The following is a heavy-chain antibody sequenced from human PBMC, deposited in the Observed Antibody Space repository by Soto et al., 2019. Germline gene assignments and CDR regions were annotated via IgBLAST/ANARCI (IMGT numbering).Heavy chain of an antibody. CDR3: AAAPMTTVTTDKTYYYGMDV. J-gene: IGHJ6*02. V-gene: IGHV1-58*01. Sequence: SVKVSCKASGFTFTSSAVQWVRQARGQRLEWIGRIVVGSGNTNYAQKFQERVTITRDMSTSTAYMELSSLRSEDTAVYYCAAAPMTTVTTDKTYYYGMDVWGQGTTVTVSS. CDR2: IVVGSGNT. D-gene: IGHD4-17*01. CDR1: GFTFTSSA.